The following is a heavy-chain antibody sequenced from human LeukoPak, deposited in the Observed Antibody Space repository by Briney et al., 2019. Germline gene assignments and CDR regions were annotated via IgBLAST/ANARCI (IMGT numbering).Heavy chain of an antibody. Sequence: SQTLSLTCAVSGGSISSGGYSWSWIRQPPGKGLEWIGYIYHSGSTYYNPSLKSRVTISVDRSKNQFSLKLSSVTAADTAVYYCARYDFWSRSPDYWGQGTLVTVSS. CDR3: ARYDFWSRSPDY. CDR2: IYHSGST. CDR1: GGSISSGGYS. J-gene: IGHJ4*02. D-gene: IGHD3-3*01. V-gene: IGHV4-30-2*01.